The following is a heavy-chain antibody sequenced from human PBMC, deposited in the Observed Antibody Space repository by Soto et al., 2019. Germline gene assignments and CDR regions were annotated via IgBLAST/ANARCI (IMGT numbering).Heavy chain of an antibody. CDR1: VGSISRYY. CDR2: IDTSGTT. D-gene: IGHD3-22*01. J-gene: IGHJ4*02. Sequence: QGQLQESGPGLVKSSETLFPPCTVSVGSISRYYWSWIRKPAGKGLEWTGRIDTSGTTNYNPSRKSRITMAVDTSKKHFSLKRSSVADADTDVYCCARDGGGDSSGYLGYWGQGTMVIVSS. V-gene: IGHV4-4*07. CDR3: ARDGGGDSSGYLGY.